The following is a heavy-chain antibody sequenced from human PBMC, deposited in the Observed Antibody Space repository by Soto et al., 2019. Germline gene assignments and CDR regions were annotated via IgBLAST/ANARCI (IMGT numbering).Heavy chain of an antibody. CDR2: ISSSGSTI. CDR1: GFTFSSYE. V-gene: IGHV3-48*03. D-gene: IGHD4-17*01. Sequence: EVQLVESGGGLVQPGGSLRLSCAASGFTFSSYEMNWVRQAPGKGLEWGSYISSSGSTIYYADSVKGRFTISRDNAKNSLYLQMNSLRAEDTAVYYCASTFTVTTDYFDYWGQGTLVTVSS. CDR3: ASTFTVTTDYFDY. J-gene: IGHJ4*02.